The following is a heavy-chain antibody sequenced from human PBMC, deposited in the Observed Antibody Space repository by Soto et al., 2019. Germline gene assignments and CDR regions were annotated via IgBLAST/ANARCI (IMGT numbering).Heavy chain of an antibody. CDR2: ISATGGST. CDR1: GFTFSNYA. D-gene: IGHD5-18*01. Sequence: HPGGSLRLSCAASGFTFSNYAMSWVRQAPGKGLEWVSFISATGGSTYYADSVRGRFTLSRDNSKNTLYLQMNSLRAEDTAIYYCAKDRPIGNSYGHLGCWGQGTLVTVPQ. V-gene: IGHV3-23*01. J-gene: IGHJ4*02. CDR3: AKDRPIGNSYGHLGC.